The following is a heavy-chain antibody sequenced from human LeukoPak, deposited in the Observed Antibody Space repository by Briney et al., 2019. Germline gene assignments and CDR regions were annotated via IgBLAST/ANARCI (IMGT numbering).Heavy chain of an antibody. Sequence: GGSLRLSCAASGFTFSSYAMSWVRQAPGKGLEWVSAISGSGGSTYYAHSVRDRFTISRDNYKNTLYLQMNSLRAEDTAVYYCAKDPRMAVAGYDAFDIWGQGTMVTVSS. CDR1: GFTFSSYA. CDR2: ISGSGGST. V-gene: IGHV3-23*01. CDR3: AKDPRMAVAGYDAFDI. D-gene: IGHD6-19*01. J-gene: IGHJ3*02.